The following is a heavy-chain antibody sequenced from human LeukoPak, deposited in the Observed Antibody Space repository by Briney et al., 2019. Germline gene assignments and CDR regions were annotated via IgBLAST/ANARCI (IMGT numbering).Heavy chain of an antibody. J-gene: IGHJ5*01. D-gene: IGHD1-26*01. CDR3: VRDWDHFDFDS. CDR2: IKGDGTHT. V-gene: IGHV3-74*01. CDR1: GFTFRNYW. Sequence: GGSLRLSCAASGFTFRNYWMHWVRQAPGKGLVWVSRIKGDGTHTIYADSVKGRFSISRDNAKSTLYLQMRSLRAGDTAVYYCVRDWDHFDFDSWGQGTLVTVSS.